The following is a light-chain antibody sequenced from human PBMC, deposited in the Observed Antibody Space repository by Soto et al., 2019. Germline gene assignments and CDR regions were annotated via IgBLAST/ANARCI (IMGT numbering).Light chain of an antibody. J-gene: IGKJ2*01. CDR3: QQRTTWPN. CDR2: DAS. V-gene: IGKV3-11*01. CDR1: QSVNSY. Sequence: EIVLTQSPATLSLSPGERATLSCRASQSVNSYLAWYQQKPGQAPRLLIYDASNRATGIPARFSGSGSGTDFTLTISSLEPEDSAVYYCQQRTTWPNFGQGTKLEIK.